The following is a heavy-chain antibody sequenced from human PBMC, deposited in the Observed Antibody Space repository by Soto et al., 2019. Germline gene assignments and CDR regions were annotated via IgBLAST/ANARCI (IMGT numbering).Heavy chain of an antibody. J-gene: IGHJ6*02. CDR3: AGDGTLVRRSNYYDSGMDV. CDR2: ISVYTGNT. CDR1: GYTFTNYG. Sequence: QVLLVQSGAEVKKPGAPVKVSCKSSGYTFTNYGISWVRQAPGQRLEWMGWISVYTGNTNYAQNLQGRVTMPTDTYTTAACMERMSLRCDETAVYYCAGDGTLVRRSNYYDSGMDVCGQGTRVTVSS. V-gene: IGHV1-18*04. D-gene: IGHD3-10*01.